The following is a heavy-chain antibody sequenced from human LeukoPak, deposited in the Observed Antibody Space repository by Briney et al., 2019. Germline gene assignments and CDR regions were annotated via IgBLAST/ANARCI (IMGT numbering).Heavy chain of an antibody. J-gene: IGHJ4*02. CDR2: INPSGGST. CDR1: GYTFTSYY. V-gene: IGHV1-46*01. CDR3: ARGASSTSCPGLH. D-gene: IGHD2-2*01. Sequence: ASVKVSCKASGYTFTSYYIHWVRQAPGQGLEWMGIINPSGGSTSYAQKFQGRVTMTRDTSTNTVYMGLSSLRSEDTAVYYCARGASSTSCPGLHWGQGTLVTVSS.